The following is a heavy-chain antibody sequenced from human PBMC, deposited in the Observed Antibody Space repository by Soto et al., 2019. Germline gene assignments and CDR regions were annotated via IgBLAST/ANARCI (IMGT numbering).Heavy chain of an antibody. D-gene: IGHD3-10*01. CDR2: IYYSGST. J-gene: IGHJ4*02. CDR3: ARDDYYGSGSHDY. CDR1: GGSISSYY. V-gene: IGHV4-59*01. Sequence: SETLSRTCTVSGGSISSYYWSWIRQPPGKGLEWIGYIYYSGSTNYNPSPKSRVTISVDTSKNQFSLKLSSVIAADTAVYYCARDDYYGSGSHDYWGQGTLVTVS.